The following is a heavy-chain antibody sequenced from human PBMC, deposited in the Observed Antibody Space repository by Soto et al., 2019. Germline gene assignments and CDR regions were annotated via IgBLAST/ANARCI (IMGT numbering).Heavy chain of an antibody. CDR2: MSGSSSTT. V-gene: IGHV3-23*01. CDR1: GLTFSNYA. Sequence: GGSLRLSCATSGLTFSNYAMSWVRQAPGGGLEWVSSMSGSSSTTYYADSVRGRFTISRDRSKNTLYLQMSSLRAEDTALYYCAKNQERELPRVSDFWGQGTLVTVSS. J-gene: IGHJ4*02. D-gene: IGHD1-7*01. CDR3: AKNQERELPRVSDF.